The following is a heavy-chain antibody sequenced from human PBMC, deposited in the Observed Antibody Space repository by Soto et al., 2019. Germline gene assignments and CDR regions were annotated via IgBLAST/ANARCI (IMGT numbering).Heavy chain of an antibody. Sequence: PGGSMSLSCAASGVAFSDFGMLWVRQTPGKGLELVAFISSHADKRYYGDSVQGRFTVSRDDSKNTVYLQMTSLRPEDTAVYYCAKDSMASGYDDYFDCWGQGTPVTVSS. CDR1: GVAFSDFG. D-gene: IGHD5-12*01. V-gene: IGHV3-30*18. CDR3: AKDSMASGYDDYFDC. CDR2: ISSHADKR. J-gene: IGHJ4*02.